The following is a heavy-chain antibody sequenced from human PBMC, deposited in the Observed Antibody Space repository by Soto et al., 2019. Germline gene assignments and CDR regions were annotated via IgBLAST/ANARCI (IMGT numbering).Heavy chain of an antibody. Sequence: SVKVSCKASGGTFSSYTISWVRQAPGQGLEWMGRIIPILGIANYAQKFQGRVTITADKSTSTAYVELSSLRSEDTAVYYCARGSGWDTYSDYWGQGTLVTVSS. CDR2: IIPILGIA. D-gene: IGHD6-19*01. V-gene: IGHV1-69*02. J-gene: IGHJ4*02. CDR3: ARGSGWDTYSDY. CDR1: GGTFSSYT.